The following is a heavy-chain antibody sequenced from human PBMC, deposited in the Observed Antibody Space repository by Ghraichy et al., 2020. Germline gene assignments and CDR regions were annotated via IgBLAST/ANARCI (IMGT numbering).Heavy chain of an antibody. J-gene: IGHJ4*02. D-gene: IGHD2-21*02. CDR1: GYTFTGYY. V-gene: IGHV1-2*02. CDR3: VRGSGVTAGETGFDY. CDR2: INPNSGGT. Sequence: ASVKVSCKASGYTFTGYYMHWVRQAPGQGLEWMGWINPNSGGTTYAQKFQDRVTMTRDTSISTAYMELSRLRSDDTAVYYCVRGSGVTAGETGFDYWGQGTLVTVSS.